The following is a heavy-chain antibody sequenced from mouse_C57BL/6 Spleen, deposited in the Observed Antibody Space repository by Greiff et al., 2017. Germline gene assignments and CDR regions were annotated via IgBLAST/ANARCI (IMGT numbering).Heavy chain of an antibody. CDR1: GYSITSGYY. J-gene: IGHJ3*01. CDR2: ISYDGSN. CDR3: ARDRDSNYGGWFAF. D-gene: IGHD2-5*01. Sequence: EVKLQESGPGLVKPSQSLSLTCSVTGYSITSGYYWNWIRQFPGNKLEWMGYISYDGSNNYNPSLKNRISITRDTSKNQFFLKLNSVTTEDTATYYCARDRDSNYGGWFAFWGQGTLVTVSA. V-gene: IGHV3-6*01.